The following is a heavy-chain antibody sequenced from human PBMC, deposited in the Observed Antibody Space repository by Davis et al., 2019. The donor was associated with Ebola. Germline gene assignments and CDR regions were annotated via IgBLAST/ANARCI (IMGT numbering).Heavy chain of an antibody. J-gene: IGHJ6*02. Sequence: LRLSCAVYGGSFSGYYWSWIRQHPGKGLEWIGYIYYSGSTYYNPSLKSRVTISVDTSKNQFSLKLSSVTAADTAVYYCARDLHYYGMDVWGQGTTVTVSS. CDR3: ARDLHYYGMDV. V-gene: IGHV4-31*11. CDR2: IYYSGST. CDR1: GGSFSGYY.